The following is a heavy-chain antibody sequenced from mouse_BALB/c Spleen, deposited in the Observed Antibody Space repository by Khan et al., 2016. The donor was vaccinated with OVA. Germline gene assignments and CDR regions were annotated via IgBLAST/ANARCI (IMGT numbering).Heavy chain of an antibody. J-gene: IGHJ3*01. CDR3: ARRNYFGYTFAY. V-gene: IGHV1-77*01. D-gene: IGHD1-2*01. CDR2: ISPGSGDT. Sequence: QVQLQQSGAELARPGASVKLSCKASGYNFTDYYINWVKQRTGQGLEWIGEISPGSGDTYYNEKFKGKATLTADNSSSTDYMQLSSLPAEAAAVYVCARRNYFGYTFAYWGQGTLVTVSA. CDR1: GYNFTDYY.